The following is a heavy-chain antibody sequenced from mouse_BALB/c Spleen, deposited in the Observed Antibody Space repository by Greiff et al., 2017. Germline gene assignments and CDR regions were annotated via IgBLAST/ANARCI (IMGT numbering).Heavy chain of an antibody. J-gene: IGHJ2*01. D-gene: IGHD1-1*01. V-gene: IGHV5-9-3*01. CDR2: ISSGGSYT. Sequence: EVQLVESGGGLVKPGGSLKLSCAASGFTFSSYAMSWVRQTPETRLEWVATISSGGSYTYYPDSVKGRFTISRDNAKNTLYLQMSSLRSEDTAMYYCARPDTTVVVYYFDYWGQGTTLTVSA. CDR3: ARPDTTVVVYYFDY. CDR1: GFTFSSYA.